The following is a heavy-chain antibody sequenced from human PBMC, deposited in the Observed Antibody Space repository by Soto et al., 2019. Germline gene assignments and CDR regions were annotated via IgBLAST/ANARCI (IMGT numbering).Heavy chain of an antibody. V-gene: IGHV1-18*04. Sequence: ASVKVSCKASGYTFTSYGISWVRQAPGRGLEWMGWISAYNGNTNYAQKLQGRVTMTTDTSTSTAYMELRSLRSDDTAVYYCARDLRITMVRGVIGQAYWGQGTLVTVSS. CDR1: GYTFTSYG. CDR3: ARDLRITMVRGVIGQAY. D-gene: IGHD3-10*01. CDR2: ISAYNGNT. J-gene: IGHJ4*02.